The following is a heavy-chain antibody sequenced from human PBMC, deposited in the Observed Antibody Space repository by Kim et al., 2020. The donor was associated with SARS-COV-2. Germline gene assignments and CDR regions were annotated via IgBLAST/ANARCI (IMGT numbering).Heavy chain of an antibody. CDR2: ILYGGDT. D-gene: IGHD2-2*01. CDR3: ARGRLPGV. J-gene: IGHJ6*02. Sequence: SETLSLTCTVSGGSVTKYYWSWSRQSPGKGLEWIGAILYGGDTNYNPSLKSRLTISLDTSKNEFSLKMRSVTAADTAVYYCARGRLPGVWGQGTTVVVSS. CDR1: GGSVTKYY. V-gene: IGHV4-59*02.